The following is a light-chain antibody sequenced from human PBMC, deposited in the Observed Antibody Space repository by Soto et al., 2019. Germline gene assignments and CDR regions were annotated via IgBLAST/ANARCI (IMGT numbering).Light chain of an antibody. CDR1: SGDIGSYNR. CDR2: EVT. V-gene: IGLV2-14*01. J-gene: IGLJ1*01. CDR3: SSFKGTNSFV. Sequence: QSALTQPASVSGSPGQSITISCTGTSGDIGSYNRVSWCQQHPGKAPKLIIYEVTDRPSGVSNRFSGSKSGNTASLTISGLQAEDEAEYYCSSFKGTNSFVFGTGTKVTVL.